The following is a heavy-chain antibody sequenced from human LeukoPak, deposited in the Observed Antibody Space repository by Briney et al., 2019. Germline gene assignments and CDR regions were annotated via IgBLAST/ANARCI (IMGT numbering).Heavy chain of an antibody. CDR2: IKQDGSEK. J-gene: IGHJ5*02. D-gene: IGHD6-6*01. CDR3: AGYSRSSGWFDP. V-gene: IGHV3-7*01. Sequence: GGSLRLSCAASGFTLSSYWMSWVRQAPGKGLEWVANIKQDGSEKDYVDSVKGRFTISRDNAKNSLYLQMNSLRAEDTAVYYCAGYSRSSGWFDPGGQGTLVTVSS. CDR1: GFTLSSYW.